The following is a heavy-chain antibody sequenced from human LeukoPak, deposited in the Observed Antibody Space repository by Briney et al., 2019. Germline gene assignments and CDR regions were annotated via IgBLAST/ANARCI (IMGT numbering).Heavy chain of an antibody. CDR1: GVSISSSNSY. J-gene: IGHJ5*02. D-gene: IGHD3-10*01. CDR2: IYYSGNT. Sequence: SETLSLTCTVSGVSISSSNSYWGWIRQPPGKGLEWIGSIYYSGNTYYNASLKSRVTISIDTSKNQFSLKLSSVTAADTAVYYCARRGPPRTMLRGVKSGWFDPWGQGTLVTVSS. V-gene: IGHV4-39*07. CDR3: ARRGPPRTMLRGVKSGWFDP.